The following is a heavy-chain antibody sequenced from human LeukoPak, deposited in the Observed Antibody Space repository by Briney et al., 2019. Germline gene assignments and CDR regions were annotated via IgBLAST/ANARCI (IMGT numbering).Heavy chain of an antibody. CDR2: INHNGNVN. V-gene: IGHV3-7*03. J-gene: IGHJ6*03. CDR1: GFTFSSYW. Sequence: GGSLRLSCAASGFTFSSYWMNWARQAPGKGLEWVASINHNGNVNYYVDSVKGRFTISRDNAKNSLYLQMSILRAEDTAVYFCARGGSLDVGAKGATVTVPS. D-gene: IGHD2-15*01. CDR3: ARGGSLDV.